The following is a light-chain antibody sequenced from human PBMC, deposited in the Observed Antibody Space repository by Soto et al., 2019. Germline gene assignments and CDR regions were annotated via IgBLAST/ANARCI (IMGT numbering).Light chain of an antibody. CDR2: DVS. Sequence: DIQMTQSPSTLSASVGDRVTITCRARQSIRNGLAWYQQKPGKAPKLLIYDVSTLESGVPSRFSGSGSGTEFTLTISSLQPDDFATYYCQQYNSYSYTFGQGTKLEIK. V-gene: IGKV1-5*01. J-gene: IGKJ2*01. CDR1: QSIRNG. CDR3: QQYNSYSYT.